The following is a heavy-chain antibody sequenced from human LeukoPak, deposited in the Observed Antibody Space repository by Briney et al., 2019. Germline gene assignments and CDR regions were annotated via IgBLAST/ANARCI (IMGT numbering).Heavy chain of an antibody. J-gene: IGHJ5*01. CDR2: VTGNGDTT. CDR3: ARNAADCTTSACYDS. V-gene: IGHV3-23*01. CDR1: RFTLRNYA. Sequence: GGSLRLSCAASRFTLRNYAMTWVRQAPGKGLEWVSVVTGNGDTTYYADSLKGRFTISRDNSRNTLYLQMNSLRAEDTAVYHCARNAADCTTSACYDSWGQGALVTVSS. D-gene: IGHD2-8*01.